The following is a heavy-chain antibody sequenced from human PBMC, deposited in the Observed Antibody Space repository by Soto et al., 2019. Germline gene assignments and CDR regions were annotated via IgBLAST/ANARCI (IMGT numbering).Heavy chain of an antibody. J-gene: IGHJ4*02. CDR3: VNVHCGGDCYSNPYFDY. CDR1: GFSFTTYG. CDR2: IWYDGSKT. D-gene: IGHD2-21*02. V-gene: IGHV3-33*01. Sequence: QVQLVESGGGVVQPGGSLRLSCAASGFSFTTYGLHWVRQAPGKGLEWVAVIWYDGSKTYYADSVKGRFTISRDNSKNSLYMQIYSVRVEVLGMYYCVNVHCGGDCYSNPYFDYWGQGTLVTVSS.